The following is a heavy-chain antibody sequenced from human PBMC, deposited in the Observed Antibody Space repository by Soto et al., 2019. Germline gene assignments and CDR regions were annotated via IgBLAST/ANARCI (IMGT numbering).Heavy chain of an antibody. D-gene: IGHD3-22*01. J-gene: IGHJ4*02. V-gene: IGHV4-31*03. CDR3: ARYYYDSSGYLYYFDY. Sequence: QVQLQESGPGLVKPSQTLSLTCTVSGGSISSGGYYWSWIRQHPGKGLEWIGYIYYSGSTYYNPSLKSRVTISVDTSKNQFSLKLSSVTAADTAVYYCARYYYDSSGYLYYFDYWGQGTLVTVSS. CDR1: GGSISSGGYY. CDR2: IYYSGST.